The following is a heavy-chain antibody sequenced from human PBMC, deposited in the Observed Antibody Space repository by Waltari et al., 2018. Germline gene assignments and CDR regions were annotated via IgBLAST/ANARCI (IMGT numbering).Heavy chain of an antibody. Sequence: EVQLVQSGGGLVQPGGSLRLSCAASGFTFSNYWMHWVRQAPGKGLVWVSRIKSDGSSTSCANSGKGRFTISRDNAKNTLYLQMNSLSAEDTAVYYCARGYYYESSGPTALFDYWGQGTLVTVSS. CDR2: IKSDGSST. D-gene: IGHD3-22*01. CDR1: GFTFSNYW. V-gene: IGHV3-74*01. J-gene: IGHJ4*02. CDR3: ARGYYYESSGPTALFDY.